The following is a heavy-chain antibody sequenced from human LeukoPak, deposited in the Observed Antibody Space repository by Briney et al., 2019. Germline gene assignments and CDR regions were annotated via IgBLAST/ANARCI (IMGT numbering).Heavy chain of an antibody. CDR1: GFTVSNNY. J-gene: IGHJ4*02. CDR3: AKSALFEH. CDR2: IYTNGRT. V-gene: IGHV3-53*01. Sequence: PGGSLRLSCAASGFTVSNNYMSWGRQALAKGLEWVSVIYTNGRTHYAASVTGRFTISRANSKNTVYPQMNSLRPEDTAVCFCAKSALFEHWGQGTLVTVSS.